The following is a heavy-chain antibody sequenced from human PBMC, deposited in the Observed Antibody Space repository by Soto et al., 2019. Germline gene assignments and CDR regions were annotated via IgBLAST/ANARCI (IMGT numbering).Heavy chain of an antibody. CDR2: IYYSGST. V-gene: IGHV4-31*03. CDR1: GGSISSGGYY. D-gene: IGHD6-19*01. J-gene: IGHJ6*02. Sequence: SGTLSLTCTVSGGSISSGGYYWSWIRRHPGKGLEWIGYIYYSGSTYYNPSLKSRVTISVDTSKSQFSLKLSSVTAADTAVYYCARDFTDSSGPTLGMGVWGQGTTVTVSS. CDR3: ARDFTDSSGPTLGMGV.